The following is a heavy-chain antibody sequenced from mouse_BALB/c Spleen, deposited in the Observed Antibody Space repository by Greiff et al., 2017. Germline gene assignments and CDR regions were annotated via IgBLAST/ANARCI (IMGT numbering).Heavy chain of an antibody. V-gene: IGHV10-3*03. CDR2: IRSKSNNYAT. D-gene: IGHD2-3*01. J-gene: IGHJ3*01. CDR1: GFTFNTYA. Sequence: EVKLVESGGGLVQPKGSLKLSCAASGFTFNTYAMHWVCQAPGKGLEWVARIRSKSNNYATYYADSVKDRFTISRDDSQSMLYLQMNNLKTEDTAMYYCVRETDGYSFAYWGQGTLVTVSA. CDR3: VRETDGYSFAY.